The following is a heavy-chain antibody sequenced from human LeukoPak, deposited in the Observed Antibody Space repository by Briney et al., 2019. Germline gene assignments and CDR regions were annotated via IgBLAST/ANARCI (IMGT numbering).Heavy chain of an antibody. CDR2: IYYSGST. J-gene: IGHJ4*02. Sequence: SETLSLTCTVSGGSISSYYWSWIRQPPGKGLEWIGYIYYSGSTNYNPSLKSRVTISVDTSKNQFSLKLSSVTAADTAVYYCARTVSGSYDYWGQGTLVTVSS. D-gene: IGHD1-26*01. CDR1: GGSISSYY. CDR3: ARTVSGSYDY. V-gene: IGHV4-59*01.